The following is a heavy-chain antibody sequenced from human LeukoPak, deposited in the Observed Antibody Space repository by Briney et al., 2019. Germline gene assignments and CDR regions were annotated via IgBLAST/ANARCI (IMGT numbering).Heavy chain of an antibody. D-gene: IGHD1-26*01. Sequence: PGRSLRLSCAASGFTFSSYAMHWVRQAPGKGLEWVAVISYDGSNKYYADSVKGRFTISRDNSKNTVYLQMNRLRAEDTAVYYCAREASGSYFHHWGQGTLVTVSS. V-gene: IGHV3-30*14. J-gene: IGHJ1*01. CDR2: ISYDGSNK. CDR3: AREASGSYFHH. CDR1: GFTFSSYA.